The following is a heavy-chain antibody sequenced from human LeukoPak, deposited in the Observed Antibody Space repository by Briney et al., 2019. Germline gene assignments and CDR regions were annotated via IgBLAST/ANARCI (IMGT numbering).Heavy chain of an antibody. Sequence: GGSLRLSCAASGFTFSSYSMNWVRQAPGKGLEWVSFISSSSAHINYADSVKGRFTISRDNPRNSLYLQMNSLRAEDTAVYYCARDGAEEFDYWGQGTLVTVSS. V-gene: IGHV3-21*01. J-gene: IGHJ4*02. CDR3: ARDGAEEFDY. CDR1: GFTFSSYS. CDR2: ISSSSAHI. D-gene: IGHD1-26*01.